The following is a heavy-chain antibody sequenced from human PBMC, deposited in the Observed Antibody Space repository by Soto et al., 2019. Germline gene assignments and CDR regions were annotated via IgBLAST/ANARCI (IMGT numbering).Heavy chain of an antibody. V-gene: IGHV3-23*01. CDR3: TKARANRGAYRPFDY. CDR2: IDSSGGTT. CDR1: GFPFSSHA. D-gene: IGHD3-16*01. Sequence: PGGSLRLSCAASGFPFSSHAMSWLRQAPGKGLEWVSAIDSSGGTTNYADSVKGGFTVSRDNSKSTLYLQMNSLRAEDTAVYFCTKARANRGAYRPFDYWGLGTLVTVSS. J-gene: IGHJ4*02.